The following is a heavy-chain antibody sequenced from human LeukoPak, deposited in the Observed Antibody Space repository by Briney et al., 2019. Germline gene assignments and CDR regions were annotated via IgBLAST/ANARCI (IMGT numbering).Heavy chain of an antibody. D-gene: IGHD6-6*01. CDR1: GFTFSSYS. Sequence: PGGSLRLSRAASGFTFSSYSTNWVRQAPGKGLEWVSSISSSSSYISYADSVKGRFTISRDNAKNSLYLQMTSLRAEDTAVYYCARDIRSSSAFDIWGQGTMITVSS. J-gene: IGHJ3*02. CDR2: ISSSSSYI. V-gene: IGHV3-21*01. CDR3: ARDIRSSSAFDI.